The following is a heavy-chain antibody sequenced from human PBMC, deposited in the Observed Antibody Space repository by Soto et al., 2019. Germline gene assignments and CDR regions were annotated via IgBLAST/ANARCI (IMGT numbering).Heavy chain of an antibody. J-gene: IGHJ6*02. CDR1: GFTFRTYT. V-gene: IGHV3-21*01. D-gene: IGHD2-15*01. CDR3: ARDRGYDAHDYYYNAMDV. CDR2: IRGFSPYT. Sequence: GGSLRLSXVASGFTFRTYTMNWVRQAPGKGLEWVSGIRGFSPYTFYAESVKGRFTISRDNAKNSLYLQMNSLGVEDTAVYYCARDRGYDAHDYYYNAMDVWGQGTTVTVSS.